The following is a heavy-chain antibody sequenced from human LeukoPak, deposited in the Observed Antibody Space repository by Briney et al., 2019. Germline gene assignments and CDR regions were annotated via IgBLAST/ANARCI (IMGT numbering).Heavy chain of an antibody. V-gene: IGHV3-23*01. D-gene: IGHD3-3*01. J-gene: IGHJ4*02. CDR1: GFTFSSYA. CDR3: AKAYDFWGVYYNY. CDR2: ISGSGGST. Sequence: GGSLRLSCAAAGFTFSSYAMSWVRQAPGKGLEWISAISGSGGSTYYADSVKGRFTISRDNSKNTLYLQMNSLRAEDTAVYYCAKAYDFWGVYYNYGGQGPRVTVSS.